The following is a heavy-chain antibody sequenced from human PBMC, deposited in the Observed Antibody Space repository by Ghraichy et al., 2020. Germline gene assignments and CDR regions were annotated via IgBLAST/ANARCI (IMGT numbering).Heavy chain of an antibody. V-gene: IGHV3-48*02. D-gene: IGHD3-10*01. CDR2: ISSSSSTI. Sequence: GESLNISCAASGITFSSYSMNWVRQAPGKGLEWVSYISSSSSTIYYADSVKGRFTISRDNAKNSLYLQMNSLRDEDTAVYYCASGSTVLQHWGQGTLVTVSS. CDR1: GITFSSYS. J-gene: IGHJ1*01. CDR3: ASGSTVLQH.